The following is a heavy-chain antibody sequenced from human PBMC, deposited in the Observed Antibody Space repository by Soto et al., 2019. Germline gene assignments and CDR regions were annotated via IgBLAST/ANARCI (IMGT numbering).Heavy chain of an antibody. CDR2: ISYDGSNK. V-gene: IGHV3-30*18. J-gene: IGHJ3*02. Sequence: QVQLVESGGGVVQPGRSLRLSCAASGFTFRSYGMHWVRQAPAKGLEWVAVISYDGSNKYYADSVKGRFTISRDNSKNTLYLQMNSLRDEDTAVYYCAKGGVGSTSNAFDIWGQGTMVTVSS. D-gene: IGHD1-26*01. CDR1: GFTFRSYG. CDR3: AKGGVGSTSNAFDI.